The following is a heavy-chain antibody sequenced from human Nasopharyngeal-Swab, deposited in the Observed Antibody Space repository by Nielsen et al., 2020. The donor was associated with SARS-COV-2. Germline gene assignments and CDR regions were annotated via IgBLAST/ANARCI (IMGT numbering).Heavy chain of an antibody. CDR2: VRNKVDGGTT. V-gene: IGHV3-49*04. J-gene: IGHJ3*02. D-gene: IGHD3-16*01. CDR1: GFTFADHA. Sequence: GGSLRLSCTAFGFTFADHAVSWVRQAPGKGLEWVGFVRNKVDGGTTEYAASVNGRFTVSRDDSRSIAYLQMNSLKSEDTAVYYCAKIMSWGAFDIWGQGTTVTVSS. CDR3: AKIMSWGAFDI.